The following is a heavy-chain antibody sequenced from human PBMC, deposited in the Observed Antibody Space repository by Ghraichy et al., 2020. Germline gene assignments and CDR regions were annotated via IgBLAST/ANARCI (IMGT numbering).Heavy chain of an antibody. CDR1: GFTFSTYG. CDR3: AKGSGTFYDAFDN. Sequence: GGSLRLSCAASGFTFSTYGMSWVRQAPGKGLEWVSAMSGSGGSTYYADSVKGRFIISRDNSKNTVYLQMNSLRAEDTAGYYCAKGSGTFYDAFDNWGQGTMVTVSS. D-gene: IGHD1-26*01. CDR2: MSGSGGST. J-gene: IGHJ3*02. V-gene: IGHV3-23*01.